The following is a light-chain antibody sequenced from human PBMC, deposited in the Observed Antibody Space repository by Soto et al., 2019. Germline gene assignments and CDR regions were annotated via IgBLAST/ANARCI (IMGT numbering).Light chain of an antibody. V-gene: IGLV2-14*01. J-gene: IGLJ1*01. CDR3: SSYTTSSTYV. Sequence: ALAQPASVSGSPGQSITISCTGTSSDVGGYNYVSWYQQHPGKAPKLMIYDVSNRPSGVSNRFSGSKSGNTASLTISGLQAEDEADYYCSSYTTSSTYVFGTGTKVTVL. CDR1: SSDVGGYNY. CDR2: DVS.